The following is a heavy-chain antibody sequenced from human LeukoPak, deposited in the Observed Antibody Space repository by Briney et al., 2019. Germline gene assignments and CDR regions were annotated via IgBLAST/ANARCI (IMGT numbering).Heavy chain of an antibody. V-gene: IGHV3-30*18. CDR2: ISYDGSNK. CDR3: AKPDYGDYLDY. CDR1: GFTFSRHG. Sequence: GRSLRLSCAASGFTFSRHGMHWVRQAPGKGLEWVAVISYDGSNKYYADSVKGRFTISRDNSKNTLYLQMNSLRAEDTAVYYCAKPDYGDYLDYWGQGTLVTVSS. D-gene: IGHD4-17*01. J-gene: IGHJ4*02.